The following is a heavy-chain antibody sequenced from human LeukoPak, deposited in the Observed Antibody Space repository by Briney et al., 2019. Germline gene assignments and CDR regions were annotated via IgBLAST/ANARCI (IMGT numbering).Heavy chain of an antibody. Sequence: QSGASLRLSCAASGFTFSSYSMNWVRQAPGKGLEWVSHITASGTAMFYADSVKGRFTISRDNAKNSLYLQMNSLRDEDTAVYYCASSGSYRFDYWGQGPLVTVSS. D-gene: IGHD1-26*01. CDR3: ASSGSYRFDY. CDR2: ITASGTAM. CDR1: GFTFSSYS. V-gene: IGHV3-48*02. J-gene: IGHJ4*02.